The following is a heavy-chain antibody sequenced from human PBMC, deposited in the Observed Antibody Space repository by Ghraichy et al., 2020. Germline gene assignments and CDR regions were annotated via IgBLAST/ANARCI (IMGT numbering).Heavy chain of an antibody. Sequence: GGSLRLSCAASGFTVSSNYMTWVRQAPGRGLEWVSLIYSAGNTYYADSVKGRFTISRDNSKNTLYLQMNSLGAEDTAVYYCARGGGRGSYLASHYWGQGTLVTVSS. CDR2: IYSAGNT. J-gene: IGHJ4*02. CDR1: GFTVSSNY. V-gene: IGHV3-53*01. CDR3: ARGGGRGSYLASHY. D-gene: IGHD3-10*01.